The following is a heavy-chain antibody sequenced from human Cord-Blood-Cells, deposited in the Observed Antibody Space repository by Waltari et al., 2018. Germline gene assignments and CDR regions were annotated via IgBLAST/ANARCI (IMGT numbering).Heavy chain of an antibody. Sequence: QLQLQESGPGLVKPSETLSPTCTVSGGSISSSSYYWGWIRQPPGKGLEWIGSIYYSGITYYNPSLKSRVTISVDTSKNQFSLKLSSVTAADTAVYYCASLIVATIDYWGQGTLVTVSS. CDR1: GGSISSSSYY. CDR2: IYYSGIT. D-gene: IGHD5-12*01. J-gene: IGHJ4*02. CDR3: ASLIVATIDY. V-gene: IGHV4-39*01.